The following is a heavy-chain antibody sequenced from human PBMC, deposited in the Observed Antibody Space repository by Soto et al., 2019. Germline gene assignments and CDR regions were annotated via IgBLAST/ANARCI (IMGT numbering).Heavy chain of an antibody. V-gene: IGHV1-8*01. J-gene: IGHJ5*02. CDR2: MRANSGDT. D-gene: IGHD5-18*01. CDR3: ARYIYGQGFKA. Sequence: QVQLVQSGAEVKKPGASVKVSCKASGDTFTNFDLNWVRQATGQGLEWMGWMRANSGDTGHAQKFQGRVSMTRSTSIRTAYMELSSLRAGDTAVYCWARYIYGQGFKAWGQGTLVIVSS. CDR1: GDTFTNFD.